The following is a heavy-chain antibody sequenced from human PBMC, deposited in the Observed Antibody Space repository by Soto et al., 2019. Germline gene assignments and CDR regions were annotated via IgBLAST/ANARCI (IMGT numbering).Heavy chain of an antibody. D-gene: IGHD2-21*02. CDR1: GFTFSSYG. Sequence: QVQLVESGGGVVQPGRSLRLSCAASGFTFSSYGMHWVRQAPGKGLEWVAVIWYDGSNKYYADSVKGRFTISRDNSKNTLDLQMNSLRAEDTAVYYCAILAYCGGDCSDAFDIWGQGTMVTVSS. V-gene: IGHV3-33*01. CDR2: IWYDGSNK. J-gene: IGHJ3*02. CDR3: AILAYCGGDCSDAFDI.